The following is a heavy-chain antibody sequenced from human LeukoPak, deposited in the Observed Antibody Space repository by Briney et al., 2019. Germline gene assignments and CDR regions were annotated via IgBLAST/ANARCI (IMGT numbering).Heavy chain of an antibody. CDR1: GFTLRGHW. J-gene: IGHJ4*02. D-gene: IGHD3-22*01. CDR2: INTDGSGA. V-gene: IGHV3-74*01. Sequence: GGSLRLSCAASGFTLRGHWMHWVRQVPGKGLVWVSRINTDGSGAIYADFVKGRFIISRDNAKNTLSLQMNSLRVEDTAVYYCARDSDYYDSSGLDYWGQGSLVTVSS. CDR3: ARDSDYYDSSGLDY.